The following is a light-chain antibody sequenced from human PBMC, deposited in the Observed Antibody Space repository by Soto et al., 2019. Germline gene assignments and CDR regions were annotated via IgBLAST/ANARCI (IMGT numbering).Light chain of an antibody. CDR1: QGIGNY. CDR2: EAS. V-gene: IGKV1-27*01. J-gene: IGKJ4*01. Sequence: DIRMTQSPSSLSASVGDRVTITCRASQGIGNYLAWFQQKPGKVPKLLIYEASTLQSGVPSRFSGSGSGTDFTLTISSLQPEDVATYYCQKYNIAPRVFGGGTKVEI. CDR3: QKYNIAPRV.